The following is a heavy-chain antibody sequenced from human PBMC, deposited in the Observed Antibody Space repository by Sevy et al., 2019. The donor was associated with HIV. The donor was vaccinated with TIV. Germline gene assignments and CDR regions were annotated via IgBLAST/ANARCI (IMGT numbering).Heavy chain of an antibody. V-gene: IGHV1-24*01. CDR3: ATLTYYYDSSGYYPGDY. CDR1: GYTLTELS. CDR2: FDPEDGET. Sequence: ASVKVSCKVSGYTLTELSMHSVRQAPGKGLEWMGGFDPEDGETIYAQKFQGRVTMTEDTSTDTAYMELSSLRSEDTAVYYCATLTYYYDSSGYYPGDYWGQRTLVTVSS. J-gene: IGHJ4*02. D-gene: IGHD3-22*01.